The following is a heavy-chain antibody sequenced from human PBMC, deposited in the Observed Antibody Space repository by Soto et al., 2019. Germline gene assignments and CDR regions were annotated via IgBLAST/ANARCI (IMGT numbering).Heavy chain of an antibody. CDR2: ISSSSSTI. Sequence: PGGSLRLSCAASGFTFSSYSMNWVRQAPGKGLEWVSYISSSSSTIYYADSVKGRFTISRDNSKNTLYLQMNSLRAEDTAVYYCAREYGSGSYSLYYYYYGMDVWGQGTTVTVSS. CDR3: AREYGSGSYSLYYYYYGMDV. J-gene: IGHJ6*02. V-gene: IGHV3-48*01. CDR1: GFTFSSYS. D-gene: IGHD3-10*01.